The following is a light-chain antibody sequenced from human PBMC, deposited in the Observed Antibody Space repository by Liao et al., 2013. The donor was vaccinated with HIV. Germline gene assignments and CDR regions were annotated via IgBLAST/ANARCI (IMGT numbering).Light chain of an antibody. CDR2: YDS. CDR1: NIGSKS. V-gene: IGLV3-21*01. J-gene: IGLJ1*01. CDR3: QAWDSSTSYV. Sequence: SYELTQPPSVSVAPGKTARITCGANNIGSKSVHWYQHKPGQAPVLVIYYDSDRPSGIPERFSGSNSGNTATLTISGTQAMDEADYYCQAWDSSTSYVFGTGTKVTVL.